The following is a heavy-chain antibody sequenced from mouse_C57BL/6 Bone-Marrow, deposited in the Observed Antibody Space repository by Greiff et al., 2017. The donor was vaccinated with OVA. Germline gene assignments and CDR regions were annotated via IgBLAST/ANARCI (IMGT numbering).Heavy chain of an antibody. D-gene: IGHD2-2*01. CDR1: GFTFSSYT. CDR3: ARVYYGYDVGFAY. V-gene: IGHV5-9*01. CDR2: ISGGGGNT. J-gene: IGHJ3*01. Sequence: EVKVVESGGGLVKPGGSLKLSCAASGFTFSSYTMSWVHQTPEQRLEWVATISGGGGNTYYPDSVKGRFTISRDNAKNTLYLQMSSLRSEDTALYYCARVYYGYDVGFAYGGQGTLVTVSA.